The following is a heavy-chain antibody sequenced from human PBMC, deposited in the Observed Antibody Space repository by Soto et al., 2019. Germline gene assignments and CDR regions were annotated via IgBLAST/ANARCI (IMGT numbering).Heavy chain of an antibody. Sequence: PGGSLRLSCVASGFPFDSYGIHWVRRAPGKGLEWVATIGFAGNNKYYADSVKGRFTISRDNSKNTLYLHINSLKVDDTAMYYCARAHSTGGHYFDFWGPGTLVPVSS. V-gene: IGHV3-33*01. CDR2: IGFAGNNK. CDR3: ARAHSTGGHYFDF. J-gene: IGHJ4*02. D-gene: IGHD1-1*01. CDR1: GFPFDSYG.